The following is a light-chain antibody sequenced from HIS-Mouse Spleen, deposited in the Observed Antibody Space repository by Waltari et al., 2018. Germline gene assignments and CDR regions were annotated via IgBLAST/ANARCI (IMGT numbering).Light chain of an antibody. CDR1: QSVSSSY. J-gene: IGKJ2*01. Sequence: EIVLTQSPGTLSLSPGERATLSCRASQSVSSSYLAWYQQKPGQAPRLLIYGASSRATSITHRFSSSGSGTAFTITISRLEPEDFAVYYCQQYGSSPPYTFGQGTKLEIK. V-gene: IGKV3-20*01. CDR2: GAS. CDR3: QQYGSSPPYT.